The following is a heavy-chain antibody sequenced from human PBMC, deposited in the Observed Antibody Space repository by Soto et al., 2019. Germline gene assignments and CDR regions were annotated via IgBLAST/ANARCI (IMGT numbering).Heavy chain of an antibody. D-gene: IGHD3-10*01. Sequence: GGSLRLSCAASGFTFSSYAMSWVRQAPGKGLEWVSAISGSGGSTYYADSVKGRFTISRDNSKNTLYLQMNSLRAEDTAVYYCAKDLYGQRVIRVQDYWGQGTLVTVSS. V-gene: IGHV3-23*01. J-gene: IGHJ4*02. CDR1: GFTFSSYA. CDR3: AKDLYGQRVIRVQDY. CDR2: ISGSGGST.